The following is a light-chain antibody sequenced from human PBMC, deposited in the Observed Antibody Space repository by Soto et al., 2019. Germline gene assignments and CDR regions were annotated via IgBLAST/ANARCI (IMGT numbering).Light chain of an antibody. J-gene: IGKJ5*01. Sequence: EINLTQSPDTLSLSPGEIATLSYRPSQTVSSNYLAWCQQRPGQAPRLLIYGASTRAAGIPDRFSGSGSGTDFTLTITRLEPEDSAVYFCQQYTGPPTTLGQGTRLEIK. CDR2: GAS. V-gene: IGKV3-20*01. CDR3: QQYTGPPTT. CDR1: QTVSSNY.